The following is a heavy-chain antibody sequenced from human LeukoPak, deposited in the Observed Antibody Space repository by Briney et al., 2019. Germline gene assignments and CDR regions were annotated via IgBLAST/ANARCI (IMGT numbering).Heavy chain of an antibody. CDR1: GGSISSGGYY. D-gene: IGHD4-17*01. CDR3: ARWLRGSTVPWEGLDAFDI. V-gene: IGHV4-31*03. J-gene: IGHJ3*02. CDR2: IYYSGST. Sequence: PSQTLSLTCTVSGGSISSGGYYWSWIRQHPGKGLEWIGYIYYSGSTYYNPSLKSRVTISVDTSKNQFSLKLSSVTAADTAVYYCARWLRGSTVPWEGLDAFDIWGQGTMVTVSS.